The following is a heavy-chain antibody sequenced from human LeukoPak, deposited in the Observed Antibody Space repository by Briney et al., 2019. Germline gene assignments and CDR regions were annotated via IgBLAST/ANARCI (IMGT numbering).Heavy chain of an antibody. Sequence: PSETLSLTCTVSGGSISSSSYYWGWIRQPPGKGLEWIGSIYYSGSTYYNPSLKSRVTISVDTSKNQFSLKLSSVTAADTAVYYCARHQADLWSGGDCCYFDYWGQGTLVTVSS. CDR1: GGSISSSSYY. V-gene: IGHV4-39*01. CDR2: IYYSGST. J-gene: IGHJ4*02. CDR3: ARHQADLWSGGDCCYFDY. D-gene: IGHD2-21*01.